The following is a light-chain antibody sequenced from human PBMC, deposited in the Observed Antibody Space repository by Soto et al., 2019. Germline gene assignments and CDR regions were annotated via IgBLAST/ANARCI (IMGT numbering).Light chain of an antibody. CDR3: QQRTNWPPELT. V-gene: IGKV3-11*01. CDR1: QSVGRS. Sequence: EIVLTQSPATLSLSPGDRATLSCRASQSVGRSLAWYQQKPGQAPRLLVYDASTRATGIPARFSGSGSRTDFPLTITSLEAEDFAIYYCQQRTNWPPELTFGGGTKVEIK. CDR2: DAS. J-gene: IGKJ4*01.